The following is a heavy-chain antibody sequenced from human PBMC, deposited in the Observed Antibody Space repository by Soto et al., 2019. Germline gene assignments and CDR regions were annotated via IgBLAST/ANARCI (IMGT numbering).Heavy chain of an antibody. CDR1: GGTFSSYA. V-gene: IGHV1-69*13. D-gene: IGHD3-10*01. CDR2: IIPIFGTA. CDR3: ARDRGLSGPGDAYNWFGP. J-gene: IGHJ5*02. Sequence: SVKVSCKDSGGTFSSYAISWVRQAPGQGLEWMGGIIPIFGTANYAQKFQGRVTITADESTSTAYMELSSLRSEDTAVYYCARDRGLSGPGDAYNWFGPWGQGTLVTVSS.